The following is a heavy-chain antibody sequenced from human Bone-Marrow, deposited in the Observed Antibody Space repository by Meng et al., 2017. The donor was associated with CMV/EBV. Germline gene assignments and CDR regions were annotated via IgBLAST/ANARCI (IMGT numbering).Heavy chain of an antibody. CDR3: SRLPSTYDAFDL. Sequence: GESLKISCAASGFTFSAYSMNWVRQAPGKGLEWVSSISSTSTYVYYADSVKGRFTISRDNAKNSLYLQMNSLRVEDTAVYYCSRLPSTYDAFDLWGQGTRVTVSS. J-gene: IGHJ3*01. CDR1: GFTFSAYS. V-gene: IGHV3-21*06. D-gene: IGHD2/OR15-2a*01. CDR2: ISSTSTYV.